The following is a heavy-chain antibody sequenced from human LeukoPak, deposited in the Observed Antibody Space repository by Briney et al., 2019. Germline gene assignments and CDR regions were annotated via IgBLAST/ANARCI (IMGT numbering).Heavy chain of an antibody. CDR1: GFTFSSYA. CDR3: AKGIAVAGPMDYFDY. V-gene: IGHV3-23*01. CDR2: ISGDGGST. J-gene: IGHJ4*02. D-gene: IGHD6-19*01. Sequence: GGSLRLSCAASGFTFSSYAMSWVRQAPGKGLEWVAAISGDGGSTYYADSVKGRFTISRDNSKNTLYLQMNSLRAEDTAVYYCAKGIAVAGPMDYFDYRGQGTLVTVS.